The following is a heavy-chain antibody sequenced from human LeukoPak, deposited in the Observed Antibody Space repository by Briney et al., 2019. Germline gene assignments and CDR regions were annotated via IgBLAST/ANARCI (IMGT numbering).Heavy chain of an antibody. CDR1: GFTFNSTA. J-gene: IGHJ4*02. Sequence: AGSLRLNCAASGFTFNSTAMTWVRQTPGKGLDWVSSLSSSGNTYYADSVKGRFTISRDNSKNMLYLQMNSLRAEDTAVYYCVEALISEDGLDFWGQGTLVTVSS. CDR3: VEALISEDGLDF. V-gene: IGHV3-23*01. D-gene: IGHD3-16*01. CDR2: LSSSGNT.